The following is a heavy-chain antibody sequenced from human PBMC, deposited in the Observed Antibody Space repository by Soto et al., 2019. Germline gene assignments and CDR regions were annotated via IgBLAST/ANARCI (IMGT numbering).Heavy chain of an antibody. J-gene: IGHJ5*02. CDR2: IYYSGST. CDR1: GGSMSSGGYY. V-gene: IGHV4-31*03. CDR3: ARTGLYSSSWSWFDP. Sequence: PSETLSLTCTVSGGSMSSGGYYWSWIRQHPGKGLEWIGYIYYSGSTYYNPSLKSRVTISVDTSKNQFSLKLSSVTAADTAVYYCARTGLYSSSWSWFDPWGQGTLVTVSS. D-gene: IGHD6-6*01.